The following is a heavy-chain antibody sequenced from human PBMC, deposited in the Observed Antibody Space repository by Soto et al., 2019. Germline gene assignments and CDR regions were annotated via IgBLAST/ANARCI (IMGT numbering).Heavy chain of an antibody. CDR2: INHSGST. D-gene: IGHD1-20*01. V-gene: IGHV4-34*01. Sequence: WTWIRQPPGKGLEWIGEINHSGSTNYTPSLTSRVTISVDTSKNQLSLKMSSVTAADTAVYYCARGRTLITGTSFDYWGQGTLFTVSS. CDR3: ARGRTLITGTSFDY. J-gene: IGHJ4*02.